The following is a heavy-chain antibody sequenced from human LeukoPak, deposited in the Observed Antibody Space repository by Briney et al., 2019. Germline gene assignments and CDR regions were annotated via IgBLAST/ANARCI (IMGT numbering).Heavy chain of an antibody. V-gene: IGHV4-59*01. CDR3: ARLSGGTDDY. Sequence: SETLSLTCTVSGGSISSYYWSWIRQPPGKGLEWIGYIYYSGSTNYNPTLKSRVTISVDTSKNQFSLKLSSVTAADTAVYYCARLSGGTDDYWGQGTLVTVSS. CDR2: IYYSGST. J-gene: IGHJ4*02. D-gene: IGHD2-15*01. CDR1: GGSISSYY.